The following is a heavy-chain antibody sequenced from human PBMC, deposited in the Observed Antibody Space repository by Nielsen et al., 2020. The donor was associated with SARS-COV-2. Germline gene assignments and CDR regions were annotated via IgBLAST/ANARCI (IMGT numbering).Heavy chain of an antibody. CDR1: GFTVSSNY. D-gene: IGHD3-9*01. CDR2: IYSGGST. V-gene: IGHV3-53*01. Sequence: GESLKISCAASGFTVSSNYMSWVRQAPGKGLEWVSVIYSGGSTYYADSVKGRFTISRDNSKNTLYLQMNSLRAEDTAVYYCAKISLLRYFDWSPDYWGQGTLVTVSS. CDR3: AKISLLRYFDWSPDY. J-gene: IGHJ4*02.